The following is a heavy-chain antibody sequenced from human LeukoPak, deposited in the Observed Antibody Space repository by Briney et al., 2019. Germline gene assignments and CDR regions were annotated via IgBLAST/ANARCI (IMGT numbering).Heavy chain of an antibody. D-gene: IGHD6-13*01. J-gene: IGHJ2*01. CDR3: ARFHYSSSVFDL. Sequence: SVKVSCKASGGTFSSYAISWVRQAPGQGLEWMGGIIPIFGTANYAQKFQGRVTITADESTSTAYMELSSLRSEDTAVYFCARFHYSSSVFDLWGRGTLVTVSS. CDR1: GGTFSSYA. V-gene: IGHV1-69*13. CDR2: IIPIFGTA.